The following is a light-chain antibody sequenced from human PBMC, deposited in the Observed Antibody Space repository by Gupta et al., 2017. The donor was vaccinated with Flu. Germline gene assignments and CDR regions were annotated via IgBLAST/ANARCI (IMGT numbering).Light chain of an antibody. J-gene: IGLJ1*01. Sequence: QSALTQPASVSGSPGQSITIFCTGTSSDVGVYNYVSWYQQHPGKAPKLIISEVTNRPSGISNRFSGSMSGHTASLTISVLQAEDEADYYCCSYSTAGTPYVFGTGTRVTVL. CDR2: EVT. CDR3: CSYSTAGTPYV. V-gene: IGLV2-14*01. CDR1: SSDVGVYNY.